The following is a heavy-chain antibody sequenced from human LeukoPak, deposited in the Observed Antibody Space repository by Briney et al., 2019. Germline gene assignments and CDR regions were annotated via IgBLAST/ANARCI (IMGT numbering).Heavy chain of an antibody. Sequence: PGGSLRLSCSASGFINSDYAMHWVRQAPGKGLEYVSGISANGGSTYHADSVKGRFTISRDTSKNTLYLQMSSLRAEDTAMYYCVKDLYKGDSASWYFFHYWGQGTLVTVSS. J-gene: IGHJ4*02. CDR3: VKDLYKGDSASWYFFHY. CDR1: GFINSDYA. CDR2: ISANGGST. D-gene: IGHD6-13*01. V-gene: IGHV3-64D*06.